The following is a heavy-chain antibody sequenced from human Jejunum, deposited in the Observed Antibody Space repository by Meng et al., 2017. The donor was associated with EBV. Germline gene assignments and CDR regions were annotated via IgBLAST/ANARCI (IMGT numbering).Heavy chain of an antibody. CDR2: IKRTTDGGTT. Sequence: EVQLVGAGGGLAKPVESLRLSSAASGFTFTNSHMTRVRQGPGKGLVWVGRIKRTTDGGTTDYAAPVKGRFTISRDDSKNTLYLQMNSLKTEDTAVYYCTDVGGDMIWGQGTLVTVSS. CDR1: GFTFTNSH. V-gene: IGHV3-15*01. CDR3: TDVGGDMI. J-gene: IGHJ4*02. D-gene: IGHD3-16*01.